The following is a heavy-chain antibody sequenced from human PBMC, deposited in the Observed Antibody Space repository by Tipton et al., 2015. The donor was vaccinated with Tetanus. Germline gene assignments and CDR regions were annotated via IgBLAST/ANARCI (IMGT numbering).Heavy chain of an antibody. CDR2: ISYDGSNK. CDR3: AKIESYAFDY. V-gene: IGHV3-30*18. Sequence: QLVQSGGGVVQPGRSLRLSCAASGFTFSSYGMHWVRQAPGKGLEWVAAISYDGSNKYYADSVKGRFTISRDNSKNTLYLQMNSLRAEGTAVYYCAKIESYAFDYWGQGTLVTVSS. CDR1: GFTFSSYG. J-gene: IGHJ4*02. D-gene: IGHD2-2*01.